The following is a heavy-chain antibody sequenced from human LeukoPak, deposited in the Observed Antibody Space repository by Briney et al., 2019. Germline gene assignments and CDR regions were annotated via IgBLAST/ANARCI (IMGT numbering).Heavy chain of an antibody. J-gene: IGHJ3*02. CDR1: GYSFTSYW. D-gene: IGHD3-16*01. Sequence: PGESLTICCKGSGYSFTSYWICCVRQMPGKSREWMGRIDPSDSYTNYSPYFQGHVTISANKSISTAYRQWSSLKATDTAMYYCARPRHPPVPRWGLDAFDIWGQGTMVTVSS. CDR2: IDPSDSYT. CDR3: ARPRHPPVPRWGLDAFDI. V-gene: IGHV5-10-1*01.